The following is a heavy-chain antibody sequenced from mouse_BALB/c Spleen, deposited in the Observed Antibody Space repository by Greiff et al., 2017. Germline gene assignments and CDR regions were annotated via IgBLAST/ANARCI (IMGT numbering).Heavy chain of an antibody. CDR1: GYTFTSYW. J-gene: IGHJ3*01. D-gene: IGHD2-4*01. V-gene: IGHV1S81*02. CDR3: ARGDYDFAWFAY. Sequence: QVQLKQPGAELVKPGASVKLSCKASGYTFTSYWMHWVKQRPGQGLEWIGEINPSNGRTNYNEKFKSKATLTVDKSSSTAYMQLSSLTSEDSAVYYCARGDYDFAWFAYWGQGTLVTVSA. CDR2: INPSNGRT.